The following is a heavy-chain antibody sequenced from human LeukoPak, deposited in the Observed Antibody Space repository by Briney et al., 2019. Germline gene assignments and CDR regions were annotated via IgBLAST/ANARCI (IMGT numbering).Heavy chain of an antibody. V-gene: IGHV1-69*04. Sequence: SVTVSCKASGGTFSSYAISWVRQAPGQGLEWMGRIIPILGIANYAQKFQGRVTITADKSTSTAYMELSSLRSEDTAVYYCARDRGITGTPFDYWGQGTLVTVSS. J-gene: IGHJ4*02. D-gene: IGHD1-20*01. CDR3: ARDRGITGTPFDY. CDR2: IIPILGIA. CDR1: GGTFSSYA.